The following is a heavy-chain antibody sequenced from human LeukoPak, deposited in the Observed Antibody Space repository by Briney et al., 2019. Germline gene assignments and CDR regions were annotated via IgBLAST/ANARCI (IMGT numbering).Heavy chain of an antibody. CDR1: GGSLSVYY. V-gene: IGHV4-34*01. D-gene: IGHD5-24*01. CDR3: GRGNCYNNPLDY. Sequence: PSETLSLTCALYGGSLSVYYGICMRDPPGKGLEWIGENYRSGSTNTTPSLRSRVTISVQTTKNQFSMTLSSVTAADTAVYYCGRGNCYNNPLDYWGQGTLVTVSS. J-gene: IGHJ4*02. CDR2: NYRSGST.